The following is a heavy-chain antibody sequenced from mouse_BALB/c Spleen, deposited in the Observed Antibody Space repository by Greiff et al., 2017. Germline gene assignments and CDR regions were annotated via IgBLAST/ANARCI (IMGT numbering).Heavy chain of an antibody. Sequence: VKLMESGAELVRPGVSVKISCKGSGYTFTDYAMHWVKQSHAKSLEWIGVISTYYGDASYNQKFKGKATMTVDKSSSTAYMELARLTSEDSAIYYCARNHYGSSFHWYFDVWGAGTTVTVSS. J-gene: IGHJ1*01. V-gene: IGHV1S137*01. CDR3: ARNHYGSSFHWYFDV. D-gene: IGHD1-1*01. CDR2: ISTYYGDA. CDR1: GYTFTDYA.